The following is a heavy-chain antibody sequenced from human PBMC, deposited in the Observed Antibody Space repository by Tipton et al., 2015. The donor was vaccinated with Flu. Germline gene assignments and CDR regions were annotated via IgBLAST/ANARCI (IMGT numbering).Heavy chain of an antibody. D-gene: IGHD5-24*01. CDR3: AKDRPPQRWLQFGWFDP. CDR1: GFTFSSYA. J-gene: IGHJ5*02. Sequence: LSLTCAASGFTFSSYAMSWVRQAPGKGLEWVSAISGSGGSTYYADSVKGRFTISRDNSKNTLYLQMNSLRAEDTAVYYCAKDRPPQRWLQFGWFDPWGQGTLVTVSS. CDR2: ISGSGGST. V-gene: IGHV3-23*01.